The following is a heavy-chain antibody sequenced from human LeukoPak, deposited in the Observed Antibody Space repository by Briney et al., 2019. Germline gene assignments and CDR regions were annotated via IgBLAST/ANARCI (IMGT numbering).Heavy chain of an antibody. CDR2: IYSGDNT. J-gene: IGHJ4*02. CDR3: AGRRVLDASFDY. D-gene: IGHD3-16*01. Sequence: GGSLRLSCAGSGFTFSSPAMSWVRQAPGKGLEWVSVIYSGDNTYYVESVKGRFTISRDNSKNTLFLQMNRLRAEDTAVYYCAGRRVLDASFDYWGQGTLVTVSS. CDR1: GFTFSSPA. V-gene: IGHV3-66*02.